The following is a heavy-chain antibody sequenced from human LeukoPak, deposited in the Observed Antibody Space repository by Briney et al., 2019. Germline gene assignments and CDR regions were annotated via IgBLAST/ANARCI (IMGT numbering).Heavy chain of an antibody. V-gene: IGHV3-7*01. Sequence: PGGSLRLSCAASGITFSSTWMSWVRQAPGKGLEWVANINQGGREKYYVDSVKGRFTISRDNARNSLYLQMDSLRAEDTAVYYCARDDSGYDLPLGYYYDSSGYPTPFLYWGQGTLVTVSS. CDR1: GITFSSTW. CDR3: ARDDSGYDLPLGYYYDSSGYPTPFLY. J-gene: IGHJ4*02. D-gene: IGHD3-22*01. CDR2: INQGGREK.